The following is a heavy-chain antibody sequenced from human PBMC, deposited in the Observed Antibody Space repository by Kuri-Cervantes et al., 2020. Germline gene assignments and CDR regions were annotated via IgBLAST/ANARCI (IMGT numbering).Heavy chain of an antibody. Sequence: GGSLRLSCAASGFTFSSSGMHRVCQAPGKGLEWVAVISYDGSHKYYADSVKGRFTISRDNSKNTLYLQMNSLRAEDTAVYYCARDPALRFLEWLLQTQLDEEGYYGMDVWGQGTTVTVSS. J-gene: IGHJ6*02. CDR1: GFTFSSSG. D-gene: IGHD3-3*01. CDR2: ISYDGSHK. CDR3: ARDPALRFLEWLLQTQLDEEGYYGMDV. V-gene: IGHV3-30-3*01.